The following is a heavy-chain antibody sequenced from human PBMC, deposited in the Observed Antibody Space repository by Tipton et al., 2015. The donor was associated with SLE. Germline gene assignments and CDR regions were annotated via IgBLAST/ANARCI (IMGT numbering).Heavy chain of an antibody. J-gene: IGHJ4*02. CDR1: GGSISSSSYY. D-gene: IGHD5-18*01. V-gene: IGHV4-39*01. Sequence: TLSLTCTVSGGSISSSSYYWGWIRQPPGKGLEWIGSIYYSGSTYYNPSLKSRVTISVDTSKNQFSLKLSSVTAADTAVYYCARGTAMGHWGQGTLVTVSS. CDR2: IYYSGST. CDR3: ARGTAMGH.